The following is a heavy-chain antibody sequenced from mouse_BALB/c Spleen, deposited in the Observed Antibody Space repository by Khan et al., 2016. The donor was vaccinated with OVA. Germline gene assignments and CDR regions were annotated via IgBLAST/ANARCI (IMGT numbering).Heavy chain of an antibody. CDR3: ARRGIYDGYYVGFAY. CDR1: GYTFTDYY. J-gene: IGHJ3*01. D-gene: IGHD2-3*01. Sequence: QVQLKQSGPVLVKPGASVKISCKASGYTFTDYYINWVKQKPGQGLEWIGWIYPGSGNTKYNEKFKGKATLTVDTSSSTAYMQLSSLTSEDTAVYFCARRGIYDGYYVGFAYWGQGTLVTVSA. CDR2: IYPGSGNT. V-gene: IGHV1-84*02.